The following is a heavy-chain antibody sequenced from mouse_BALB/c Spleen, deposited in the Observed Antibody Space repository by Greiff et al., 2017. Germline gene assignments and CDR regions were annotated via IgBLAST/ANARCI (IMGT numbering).Heavy chain of an antibody. CDR2: INPSNGRT. CDR3: ARLGLWDAMDY. Sequence: VQLQQSGAELVKPGASVKLSCKASGYTFTSYWMHWVKQRPGQGLEWIGEINPSNGRTNYNEKFKSKATLTVDKSSSTAYMQLSSLTSEDSAVYYCARLGLWDAMDYWGQGTSVTVAS. V-gene: IGHV1S81*02. D-gene: IGHD3-3*01. J-gene: IGHJ4*01. CDR1: GYTFTSYW.